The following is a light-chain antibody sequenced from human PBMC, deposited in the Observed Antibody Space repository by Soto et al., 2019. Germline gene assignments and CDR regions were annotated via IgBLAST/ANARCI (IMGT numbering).Light chain of an antibody. CDR3: QQYNSLLT. CDR1: QSISSW. CDR2: DAS. J-gene: IGKJ4*01. Sequence: VSVGDRVTITCRASQSISSWLAWYQQKPGKAPKLLIYDASSLESGVPSRFSGSGSGTEFTLTISSLQPDDFATYCCQQYNSLLTFGGGTKVDIK. V-gene: IGKV1-5*01.